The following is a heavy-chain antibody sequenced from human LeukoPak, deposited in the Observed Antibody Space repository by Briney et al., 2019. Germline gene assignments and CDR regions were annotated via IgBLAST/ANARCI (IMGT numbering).Heavy chain of an antibody. J-gene: IGHJ4*02. V-gene: IGHV1-69*06. Sequence: SVKVSCKASGYTFTGYYMRWVRQAPGQGLEWMGWIIPIFGTANYAQKFQGRVTITADKSTSTAYMELSSLRSEDTAVYYCARGGGYNSGIFDYWGQGTLVTVSS. CDR3: ARGGGYNSGIFDY. CDR2: IIPIFGTA. CDR1: GYTFTGYY. D-gene: IGHD5-24*01.